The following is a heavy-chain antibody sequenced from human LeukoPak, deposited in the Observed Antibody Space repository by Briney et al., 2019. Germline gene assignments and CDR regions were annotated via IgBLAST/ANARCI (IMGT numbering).Heavy chain of an antibody. CDR3: ARDLLNEGNHLDY. CDR2: IYYSGST. J-gene: IGHJ4*02. CDR1: GGSISSGDYY. V-gene: IGHV4-30-4*01. D-gene: IGHD4-23*01. Sequence: PSETLSLTCTVSGGSISSGDYYWSWIRQPPGKGLEWIGYIYYSGSTYYNPSLKSRVTISVDTSKNQFSLKLSSVTAADTAVYYCARDLLNEGNHLDYWGQGTLVTVSS.